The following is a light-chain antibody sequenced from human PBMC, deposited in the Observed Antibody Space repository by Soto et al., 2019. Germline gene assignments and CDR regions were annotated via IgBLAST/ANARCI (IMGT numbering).Light chain of an antibody. V-gene: IGKV3-11*01. J-gene: IGKJ2*01. CDR3: QQRSNWPPYT. CDR1: QSVSSY. CDR2: DAS. Sequence: EIVLTQSPATLSLSPGERATLSCRASQSVSSYVAWYQQKPGQAPRLLIYDASNRATGIPARFSGSGSGTDFTLTISSLEPEDFAVYYCQQRSNWPPYTFGPGTKLEIK.